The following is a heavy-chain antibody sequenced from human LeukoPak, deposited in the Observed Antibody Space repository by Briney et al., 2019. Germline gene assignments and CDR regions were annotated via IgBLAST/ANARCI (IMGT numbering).Heavy chain of an antibody. CDR1: GVSISSGHW. V-gene: IGHV4-38-2*01. D-gene: IGHD1-26*01. CDR3: ARVTEMGANRQPAHFDY. J-gene: IGHJ4*02. CDR2: VYHSGST. Sequence: SETLSLTCAVSGVSISSGHWWSWVRQPPGKGLEWIGSVYHSGSTYYNPSLKSRVTISVDTSKNHFSLNLSSVTAADTAVYYCARVTEMGANRQPAHFDYWGQGTLVTVSS.